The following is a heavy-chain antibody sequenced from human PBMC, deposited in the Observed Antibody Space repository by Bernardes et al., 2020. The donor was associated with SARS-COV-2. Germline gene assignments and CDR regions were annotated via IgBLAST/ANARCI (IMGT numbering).Heavy chain of an antibody. CDR3: AKFGVLRYFDWSPFDY. D-gene: IGHD3-9*01. Sequence: GGSLRLSCAASGLTVSDNYMTWVRQAPGKGLEWVALMYSGGSTYYADSVKGRFTVSRDNSKNTLYLQMNSLRAEDTAVYYCAKFGVLRYFDWSPFDYWGQGTLVTVSS. V-gene: IGHV3-66*01. J-gene: IGHJ4*02. CDR2: MYSGGST. CDR1: GLTVSDNY.